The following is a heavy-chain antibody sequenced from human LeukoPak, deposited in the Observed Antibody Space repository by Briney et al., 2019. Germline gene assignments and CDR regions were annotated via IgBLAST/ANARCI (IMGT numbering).Heavy chain of an antibody. V-gene: IGHV3-23*01. J-gene: IGHJ4*02. Sequence: QAGGSLRLSCAASGFTFGSYAMSWVRQAPGKGLEWVSAISGSGGSTYYADSVKGRFTISRDNSKNTLYLQMNSLRAEDTAVYYCAKDWPPALGYFDYWGQGTLVTVSS. D-gene: IGHD7-27*01. CDR3: AKDWPPALGYFDY. CDR1: GFTFGSYA. CDR2: ISGSGGST.